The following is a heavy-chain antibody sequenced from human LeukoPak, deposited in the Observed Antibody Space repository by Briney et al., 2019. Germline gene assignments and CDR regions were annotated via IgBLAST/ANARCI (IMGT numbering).Heavy chain of an antibody. CDR1: GGSINNGGYY. CDR2: IYCSGNS. J-gene: IGHJ4*02. D-gene: IGHD3-10*01. Sequence: TSQTLSLTCTVSGGSINNGGYYWSWIRQHPGKGLEWIGYIYCSGNSNYNSSFKSRVTISIDTSKNQLSLKLSSVTAADTAMYYCARVGRGSDFEYWGQGILVTVSS. V-gene: IGHV4-61*08. CDR3: ARVGRGSDFEY.